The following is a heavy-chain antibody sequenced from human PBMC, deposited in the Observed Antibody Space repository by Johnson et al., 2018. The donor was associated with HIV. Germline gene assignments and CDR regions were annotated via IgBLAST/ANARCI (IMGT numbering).Heavy chain of an antibody. Sequence: QVQLVESGGGLVQPGGSLRLSCAASGFTFSSYGMHWVRQAPGKGLEWVASIWYDGSNKYYADAVKGRFTISRDNSKNTLYLQMNSLRAEDTAVYYCAKFPYTAMASDAFDIWGQGTMVTVSS. V-gene: IGHV3-30*02. CDR2: IWYDGSNK. CDR3: AKFPYTAMASDAFDI. J-gene: IGHJ3*02. D-gene: IGHD5-18*01. CDR1: GFTFSSYG.